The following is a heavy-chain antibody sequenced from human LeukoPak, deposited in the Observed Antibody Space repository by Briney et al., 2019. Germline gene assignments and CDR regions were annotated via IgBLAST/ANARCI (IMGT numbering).Heavy chain of an antibody. CDR1: GYSFTSYW. Sequence: GESLKISCKGSGYSFTSYWIGWVRQMPGKGLEWMGIIYPGDSDTRYSPSFQGQVTISADKSVSTAYLQWSSLKASDTAMYYCARHGSGSSYYYYMDVWGKGTTVTVSS. CDR3: ARHGSGSSYYYYMDV. D-gene: IGHD3-10*01. J-gene: IGHJ6*03. CDR2: IYPGDSDT. V-gene: IGHV5-51*01.